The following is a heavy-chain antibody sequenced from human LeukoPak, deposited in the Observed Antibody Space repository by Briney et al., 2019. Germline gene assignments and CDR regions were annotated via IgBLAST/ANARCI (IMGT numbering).Heavy chain of an antibody. Sequence: GGSLRLSCAASGFTFDDYGMSWVRQAPGKGLEWVSVVSGGGDYTYYADSVKGRFTISRDNPKNTVYLQMNSLRAEDSALYYCAGYSGTSIWYPAYWGQGIQVTVSS. V-gene: IGHV3-23*01. CDR2: VSGGGDYT. CDR3: AGYSGTSIWYPAY. D-gene: IGHD5-12*01. CDR1: GFTFDDYG. J-gene: IGHJ4*02.